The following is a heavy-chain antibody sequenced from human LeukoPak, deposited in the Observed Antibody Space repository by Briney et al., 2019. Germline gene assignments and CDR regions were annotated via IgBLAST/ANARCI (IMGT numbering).Heavy chain of an antibody. CDR3: AIHKDRGWSRGKYYFDY. CDR2: IYPGDSDT. D-gene: IGHD6-19*01. V-gene: IGHV5-51*01. J-gene: IGHJ4*02. CDR1: GYSFTGYW. Sequence: GESLNIYCKGSGYSFTGYWIGWVRQMPGKGLEWMGIIYPGDSDTRYSPSFQGQVTISADKSISTAYLQWSSLKASDTAMYYCAIHKDRGWSRGKYYFDYWGQGTLVTVSS.